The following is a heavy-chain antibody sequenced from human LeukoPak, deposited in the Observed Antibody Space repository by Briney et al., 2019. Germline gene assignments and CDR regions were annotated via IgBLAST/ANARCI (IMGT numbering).Heavy chain of an antibody. CDR2: ISGSGGST. J-gene: IGHJ5*02. D-gene: IGHD2-2*01. V-gene: IGHV3-23*01. CDR3: AKSKKSGTALIDWFDP. CDR1: GFTFSSYA. Sequence: GGSLRLSCAASGFTFSSYAMSWVRQAPGKGLEWVSAISGSGGSTYYADSVKGRFTISRDNSKNTLYLQMNSLRAEDTAVYYCAKSKKSGTALIDWFDPWGQGTLVTVSS.